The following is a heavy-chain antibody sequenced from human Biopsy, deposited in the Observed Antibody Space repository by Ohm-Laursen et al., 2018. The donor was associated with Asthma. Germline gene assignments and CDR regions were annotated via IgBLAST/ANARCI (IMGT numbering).Heavy chain of an antibody. Sequence: SLRLSCAASGFSFDDCAMHWVRQAPGKGLEWVSSISWNSGNIDYADSVKGRFAISRDNAKNSLYLQMQSLRPEDTAFYYCAKSADYYDSTDYLDFWGRGTLVTVSS. J-gene: IGHJ4*01. CDR1: GFSFDDCA. CDR2: ISWNSGNI. D-gene: IGHD3-22*01. CDR3: AKSADYYDSTDYLDF. V-gene: IGHV3-9*01.